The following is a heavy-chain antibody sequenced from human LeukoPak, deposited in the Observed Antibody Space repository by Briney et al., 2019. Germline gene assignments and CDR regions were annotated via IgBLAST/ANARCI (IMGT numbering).Heavy chain of an antibody. V-gene: IGHV4-30-4*08. D-gene: IGHD4-23*01. CDR2: IYYSGST. Sequence: PSQTLSLTCTVSGGSISSGDYDRSWIRQPPGKGLEWIGYIYYSGSTYYNPSLKSRVTISVDTSKNQFSLKLSSVTAADTAVYYCARGGDYGGKSETDYWGQGTLVTVSS. CDR1: GGSISSGDYD. CDR3: ARGGDYGGKSETDY. J-gene: IGHJ4*02.